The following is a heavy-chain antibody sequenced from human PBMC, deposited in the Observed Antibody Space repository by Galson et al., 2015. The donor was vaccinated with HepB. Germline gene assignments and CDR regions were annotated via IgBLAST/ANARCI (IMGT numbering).Heavy chain of an antibody. CDR2: ISYDGSNK. CDR1: GLTFSIYA. V-gene: IGHV3-30-3*01. Sequence: SLRLSCAASGLTFSIYAMHWVRQAHGKGLEWVAVISYDGSNKYYADAVKGRFTIFRDKSKNTLYLQMNRLIAEDTAVYYCARGPSGRYYYYYYMDVWGKGTTVTVSS. D-gene: IGHD1-26*01. CDR3: ARGPSGRYYYYYYMDV. J-gene: IGHJ6*03.